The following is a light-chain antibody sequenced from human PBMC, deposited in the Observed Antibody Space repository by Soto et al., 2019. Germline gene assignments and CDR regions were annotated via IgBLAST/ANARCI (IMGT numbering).Light chain of an antibody. CDR3: QQRSFLYT. V-gene: IGKV3-11*01. Sequence: EIMLTQSPATLSLSPGERATLSCRASQSVSSYLAWYQQKPGQAPRLLIYDASNRATGIPARFSGSGSGTDFTLTISSLDPEDFAIYYCQQRSFLYTFGQATK. CDR2: DAS. CDR1: QSVSSY. J-gene: IGKJ2*01.